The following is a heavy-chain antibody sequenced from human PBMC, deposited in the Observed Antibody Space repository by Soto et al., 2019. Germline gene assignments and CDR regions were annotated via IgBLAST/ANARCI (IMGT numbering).Heavy chain of an antibody. CDR3: ANPPLPEANYYGMDV. Sequence: EVQLLESGGGLVQPGGSLRLSCAASGFTFSNYAMSWVRQAPGKELEWVSAISGSGGGTYYANSVKGRFTISRDNSKNTLYLQMNSLRAEDTAVYYCANPPLPEANYYGMDVWGQGTTVTVSS. CDR1: GFTFSNYA. J-gene: IGHJ6*02. CDR2: ISGSGGGT. V-gene: IGHV3-23*01.